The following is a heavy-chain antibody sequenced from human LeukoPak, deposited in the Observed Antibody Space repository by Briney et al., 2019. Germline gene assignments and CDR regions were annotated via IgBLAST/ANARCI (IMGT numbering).Heavy chain of an antibody. D-gene: IGHD5-12*01. CDR3: AREHVEEIVATIDDFDY. CDR2: IRSTANGYAT. J-gene: IGHJ4*02. CDR1: GFTFSGSA. Sequence: GGSLRLSCAASGFTFSGSALHWVRQASGKGLEWVGRIRSTANGYATAYAASVKGRFTISRDNAKNSLYLQMNSLRAEDTAVYYCAREHVEEIVATIDDFDYWGQGTLVTVSS. V-gene: IGHV3-73*01.